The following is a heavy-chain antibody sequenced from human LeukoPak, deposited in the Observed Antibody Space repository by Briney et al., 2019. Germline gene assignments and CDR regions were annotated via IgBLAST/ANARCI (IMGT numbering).Heavy chain of an antibody. CDR3: AKDVRDGCSGANCYY. CDR2: ISYDGSNK. V-gene: IGHV3-30-3*02. CDR1: GFTFSSYA. J-gene: IGHJ4*02. D-gene: IGHD2-15*01. Sequence: GGSLRLSCAASGFTFSSYAMHWVRQAPGKGLEWVAVISYDGSNKYYADSVKGRFTISRDNSKNTVYLQMNSLRVEDTAVYYCAKDVRDGCSGANCYYWGQGTQVTVSP.